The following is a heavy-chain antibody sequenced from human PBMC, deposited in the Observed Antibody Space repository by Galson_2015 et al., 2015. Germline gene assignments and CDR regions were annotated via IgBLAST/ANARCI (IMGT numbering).Heavy chain of an antibody. V-gene: IGHV3-7*01. J-gene: IGHJ4*02. CDR3: ATAVVASV. D-gene: IGHD2-15*01. CDR2: IKEDGSEA. Sequence: SLRLSCAASGFTFSNFWMSWVRQAPGKGLEWVANIKEDGSEANYVDSVKGRFTISRDNAKNSLYLQMNSLRAEDTAIYYCATAVVASVWGQGTLVTVFS. CDR1: GFTFSNFW.